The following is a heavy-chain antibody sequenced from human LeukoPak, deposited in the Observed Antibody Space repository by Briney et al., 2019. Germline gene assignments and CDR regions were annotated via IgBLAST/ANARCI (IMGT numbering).Heavy chain of an antibody. CDR2: ISGNGGTT. J-gene: IGHJ4*02. CDR3: VNQISGWVY. V-gene: IGHV3-64D*06. CDR1: GFTFSNLA. Sequence: GGSLRLSCSASGFTFSNLAMHWVRQAPGKGLEYTSAISGNGGTTYYADSVKGRFTISRDNSKNTLYLQMSSLRPEDTAVYYCVNQISGWVYWGQGTLVTVSS. D-gene: IGHD6-19*01.